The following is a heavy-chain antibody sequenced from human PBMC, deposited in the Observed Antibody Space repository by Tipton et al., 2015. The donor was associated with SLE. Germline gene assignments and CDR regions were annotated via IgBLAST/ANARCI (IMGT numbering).Heavy chain of an antibody. CDR2: INQSTGT. CDR1: GGSFSTYY. J-gene: IGHJ5*02. V-gene: IGHV4-34*01. Sequence: TLSLTCAVYGGSFSTYYWTWVRQPPGKGLEWIGEINQSTGTNYNPALKSRVTISVDTSKNQFSLKLSSVTAADTAVYYCARGGCSSCWFDPWGQGTLVTVSS. CDR3: ARGGCSSCWFDP. D-gene: IGHD6-6*01.